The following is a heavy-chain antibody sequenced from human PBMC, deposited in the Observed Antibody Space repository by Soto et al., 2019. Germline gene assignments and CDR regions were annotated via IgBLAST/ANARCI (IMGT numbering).Heavy chain of an antibody. Sequence: SETLSLTCTVSGGSISSGDYYWSWIRQPPGKGLEWIGYIYYSGSTYYNPSLKSRVTISVDTSKNQFSLKLSSVTAADTAVYYCARDADTAMGFDYWGQGTLVTVSS. D-gene: IGHD5-18*01. J-gene: IGHJ4*02. CDR1: GGSISSGDYY. V-gene: IGHV4-30-4*01. CDR2: IYYSGST. CDR3: ARDADTAMGFDY.